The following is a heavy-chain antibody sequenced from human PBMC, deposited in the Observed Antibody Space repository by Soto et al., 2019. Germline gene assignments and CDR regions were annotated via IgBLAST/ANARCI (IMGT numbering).Heavy chain of an antibody. V-gene: IGHV4-34*01. J-gene: IGHJ6*02. CDR3: ARGSSISIWSGYRKPHSYYCGIDV. CDR1: GGSFSGYY. Sequence: PSETLSLTCAVYGGSFSGYYWSWIRQPPGKGLEWIGEINHSGSTNYNPSLKSRVTISVDTSKNQFSLKLSSVTAADTAVYYCARGSSISIWSGYRKPHSYYCGIDVWRQGTTVTVSS. D-gene: IGHD3-3*01. CDR2: INHSGST.